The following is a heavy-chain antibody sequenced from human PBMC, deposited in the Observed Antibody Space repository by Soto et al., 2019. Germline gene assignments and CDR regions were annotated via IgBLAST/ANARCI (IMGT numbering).Heavy chain of an antibody. CDR3: ARGSYYYYGMDV. J-gene: IGHJ6*04. CDR2: MNPNSGNT. V-gene: IGHV1-8*01. CDR1: GYTFTSYD. Sequence: QVQLVQSGAEVKKPGASVKVSCKASGYTFTSYDINWVRQATGQGLEWMRWMNPNSGNTGYAQKFQGRVTMTRNTSISTAYMELSSLRYEDTAVYYCARGSYYYYGMDVWGKGTTVTVSS.